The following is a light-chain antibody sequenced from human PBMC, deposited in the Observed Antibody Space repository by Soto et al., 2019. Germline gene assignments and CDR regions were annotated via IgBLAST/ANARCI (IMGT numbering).Light chain of an antibody. CDR2: KAS. CDR1: QTISSW. Sequence: DIQMTQSPSTLSGSVGDRFTITCRASQTISSWLAWYQQKPGKAPKLLIYKASSLESGVPSRLSGSGSGTEFTLTISSLQPDDFATYYCQQYNSYWTFGQGTKVDIK. CDR3: QQYNSYWT. J-gene: IGKJ1*01. V-gene: IGKV1-5*03.